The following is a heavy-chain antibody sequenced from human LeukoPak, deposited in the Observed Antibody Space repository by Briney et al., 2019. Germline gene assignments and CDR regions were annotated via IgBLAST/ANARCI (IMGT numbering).Heavy chain of an antibody. CDR2: ISSSSSYI. CDR1: GLTFSGYS. J-gene: IGHJ4*02. V-gene: IGHV3-21*01. Sequence: GGSLRLSCAASGLTFSGYSMSWVRQAPGKGLEWVSSISSSSSYIYYADSVKGRFTISRDHAKNSLYLQMTSLRAEDTAVYYCESLVSGWSGHSGYWGQGTLVTVSS. D-gene: IGHD6-19*01. CDR3: ESLVSGWSGHSGY.